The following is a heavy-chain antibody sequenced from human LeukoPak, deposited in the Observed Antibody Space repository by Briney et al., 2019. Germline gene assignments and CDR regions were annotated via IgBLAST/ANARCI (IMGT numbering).Heavy chain of an antibody. Sequence: ASVKVSCKVSGYTLTELSMHWVRQAPGKGLEWMGGFDPEDGETIYAQKFQGRVTITADKSTSTAYMELSSLRSEDTAVYYCARDTLILGIAVAGPGDYWGQGTLVTVSS. J-gene: IGHJ4*02. CDR2: FDPEDGET. CDR3: ARDTLILGIAVAGPGDY. CDR1: GYTLTELS. D-gene: IGHD6-19*01. V-gene: IGHV1-24*01.